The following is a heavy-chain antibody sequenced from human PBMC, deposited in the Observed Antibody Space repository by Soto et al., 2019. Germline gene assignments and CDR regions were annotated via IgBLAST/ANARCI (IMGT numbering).Heavy chain of an antibody. D-gene: IGHD4-17*01. CDR2: ISYDGSNK. V-gene: IGHV3-30*18. CDR1: GFTFSSYG. CDR3: AKAIYGDYKYYWFDP. J-gene: IGHJ5*02. Sequence: QVQLVESGGGVVQPGRSLRLSCAASGFTFSSYGMHWVRQAPGKGLEWVAVISYDGSNKYYADAVKGRFTISRDNSKNTLYLPMNSLRAEDTAVYYCAKAIYGDYKYYWFDPWGQGTLVTVSS.